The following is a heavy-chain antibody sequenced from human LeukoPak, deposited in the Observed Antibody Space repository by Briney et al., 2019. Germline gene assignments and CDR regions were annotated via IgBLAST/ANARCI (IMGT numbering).Heavy chain of an antibody. CDR3: ARVRRDDYYYYYMDV. Sequence: SETLSLTCTVSGGSISIYYWTWIRQSAGKGLEWIGRIYTSGSTNYNPSLKSRVTISVDTFKNQFSLKLSSVTAADTAVYYCARVRRDDYYYYYMDVWGKGTTVTVSS. CDR1: GGSISIYY. CDR2: IYTSGST. J-gene: IGHJ6*03. V-gene: IGHV4-4*07. D-gene: IGHD2-21*01.